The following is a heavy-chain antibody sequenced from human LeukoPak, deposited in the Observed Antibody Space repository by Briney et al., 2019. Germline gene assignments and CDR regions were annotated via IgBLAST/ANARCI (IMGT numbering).Heavy chain of an antibody. D-gene: IGHD6-13*01. CDR1: GGTFSSYA. Sequence: ASVKVSCKASGGTFSSYAISWVRQAPGQGLEWMGGIIPIFGTANYAQKFQGRVTMTRDMSTSTVYMELSSLRSEDTAVYYCARDLMAVAGMGDYWGQGTLVTVSS. V-gene: IGHV1-69*05. J-gene: IGHJ4*02. CDR3: ARDLMAVAGMGDY. CDR2: IIPIFGTA.